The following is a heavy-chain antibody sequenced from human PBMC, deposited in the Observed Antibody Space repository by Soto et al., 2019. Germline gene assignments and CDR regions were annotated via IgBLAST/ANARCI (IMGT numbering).Heavy chain of an antibody. CDR2: TYYRSKWYN. V-gene: IGHV6-1*01. D-gene: IGHD1-26*01. Sequence: SQTLSLTCAISGDSVSSNSAAWNWIRQSPSRGLEWLGRTYYRSKWYNDYAVSVKSRITINPDTSKNQFSLQLNSVTPEDTAVYYCARGVGGATAYHYYRMDVWGQGTTVTVAS. J-gene: IGHJ6*02. CDR1: GDSVSSNSAA. CDR3: ARGVGGATAYHYYRMDV.